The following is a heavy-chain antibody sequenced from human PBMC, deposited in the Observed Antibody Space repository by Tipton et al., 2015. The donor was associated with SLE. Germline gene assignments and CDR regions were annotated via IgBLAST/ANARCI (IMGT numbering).Heavy chain of an antibody. Sequence: TLSLTCTVSGASISSHYWSWIRQPPGKGLEWIGYIYYSGSTNYNPSLKSRVTISVDTSKNQFSLKLSSVTAADTAVYYCARSPFNYDAYWGQGTLVTISS. CDR2: IYYSGST. V-gene: IGHV4-59*11. D-gene: IGHD3-3*01. CDR3: ARSPFNYDAY. J-gene: IGHJ4*02. CDR1: GASISSHY.